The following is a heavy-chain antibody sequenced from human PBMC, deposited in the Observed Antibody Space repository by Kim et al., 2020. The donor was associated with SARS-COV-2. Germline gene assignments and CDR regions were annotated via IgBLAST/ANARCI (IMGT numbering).Heavy chain of an antibody. J-gene: IGHJ5*02. CDR2: ISSSSSYI. D-gene: IGHD6-13*01. Sequence: GGSLRLSCAASGFTFSSYSMNWVRQAPGKGLEWVSSISSSSSYIYYADSVKGRFTISRDNAKNSLYLQMNSLRAEDTAVYYCARGISSSWQLSWFDPWGQGTLVTVSS. CDR1: GFTFSSYS. V-gene: IGHV3-21*01. CDR3: ARGISSSWQLSWFDP.